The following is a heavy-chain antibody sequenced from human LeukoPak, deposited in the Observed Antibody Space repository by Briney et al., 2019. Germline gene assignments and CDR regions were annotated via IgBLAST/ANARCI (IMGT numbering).Heavy chain of an antibody. J-gene: IGHJ4*02. Sequence: PSETLSLTCAVSGYSISSGYYWGWIRQPPGKGLEWIGNINHSGSTYYNPSLKSRVTMSVDTSKNQFSLKLSSVTAADTAVYYCARLYISGWYFDYWGQGTLVTVSS. CDR1: GYSISSGYY. CDR3: ARLYISGWYFDY. CDR2: INHSGST. D-gene: IGHD6-19*01. V-gene: IGHV4-38-2*01.